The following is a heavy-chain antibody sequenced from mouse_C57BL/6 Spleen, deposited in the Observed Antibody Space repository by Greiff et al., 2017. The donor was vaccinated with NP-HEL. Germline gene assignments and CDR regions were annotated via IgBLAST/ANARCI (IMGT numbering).Heavy chain of an antibody. Sequence: QVQLQQPGAELVRPGSSVKLSCKASGYTFTSYWMHWVKQRPIQGLEWIGNIDPSDSDTHYNQKFKDKATLTVDKSSSTAYMQLSSLTSEDSAVYYCARDLGYYAMDYWGQGTSVTVSS. CDR2: IDPSDSDT. CDR1: GYTFTSYW. D-gene: IGHD4-1*01. J-gene: IGHJ4*01. CDR3: ARDLGYYAMDY. V-gene: IGHV1-52*01.